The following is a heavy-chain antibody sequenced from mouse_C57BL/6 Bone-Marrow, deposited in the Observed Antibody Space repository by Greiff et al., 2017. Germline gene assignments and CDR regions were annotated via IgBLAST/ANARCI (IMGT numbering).Heavy chain of an antibody. D-gene: IGHD1-2*01. CDR3: ARGYYGPY. J-gene: IGHJ2*01. Sequence: QVQLQQPGAELVMPGASVKLSCKASGYTFTSYWMHWVKQRPGQGLEWIGEIDPSDSYTNYNQKFKGKSTLTVDKSSSTAYMQLSSLTSEDSAVYYCARGYYGPYWGQGTTLTVSS. CDR1: GYTFTSYW. CDR2: IDPSDSYT. V-gene: IGHV1-69*01.